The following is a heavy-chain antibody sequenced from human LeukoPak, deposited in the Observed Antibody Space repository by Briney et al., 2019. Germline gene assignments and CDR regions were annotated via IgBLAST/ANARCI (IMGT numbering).Heavy chain of an antibody. CDR3: TRLSGDGSGSYCDY. Sequence: GGSLRLSCAASGFTFSGSAMHWVRQASGKGLEWVGRIRSKANSYATAYAASVKGRFTISRDDSKNTAYLQMNSLKIEDTAVYYCTRLSGDGSGSYCDYWGQGTLVTVSS. CDR1: GFTFSGSA. CDR2: IRSKANSYAT. V-gene: IGHV3-73*01. D-gene: IGHD3-10*01. J-gene: IGHJ4*02.